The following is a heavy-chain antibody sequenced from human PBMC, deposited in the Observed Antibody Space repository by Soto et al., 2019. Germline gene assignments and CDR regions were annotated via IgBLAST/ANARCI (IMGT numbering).Heavy chain of an antibody. CDR1: GGSISSGGYY. D-gene: IGHD6-13*01. CDR2: IYYSGST. J-gene: IGHJ4*02. Sequence: SETLSLTCTVSGGSISSGGYYWSWIRQHPGKGLEWIGYIYYSGSTYYNPSLKSRVTISVDTSKNQFSLKLSSVTAADTAVYYCARVPPPTGSSSWYSDYWGQGTLVTVSS. V-gene: IGHV4-31*03. CDR3: ARVPPPTGSSSWYSDY.